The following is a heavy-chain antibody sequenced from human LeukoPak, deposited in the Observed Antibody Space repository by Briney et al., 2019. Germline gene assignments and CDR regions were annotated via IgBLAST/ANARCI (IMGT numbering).Heavy chain of an antibody. CDR1: GYTFTSYG. CDR3: ARDRERVVATMGYY. CDR2: ISAYNGNT. V-gene: IGHV1-18*03. Sequence: ASVKAPCKASGYTFTSYGISWGRQAPGQGLEWMGWISAYNGNTNYAQKLQGRVTMTTDTSTSTAYMELRSLRSDDMAVYYCARDRERVVATMGYYWGQGTLVTVSS. D-gene: IGHD5-12*01. J-gene: IGHJ4*02.